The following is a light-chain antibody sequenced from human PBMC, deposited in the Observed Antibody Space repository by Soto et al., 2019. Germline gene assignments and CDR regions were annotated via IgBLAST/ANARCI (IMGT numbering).Light chain of an antibody. CDR2: AAS. Sequence: EIVTTQSPATLSASPGERATLSCRASQSVNSDLAWYQQKPGQAPRLLIYAASTRATGIPARFSGSGSGTEFTLTISSLQSEDFAVYYCQQYNNWSYTFGQGTKLEIK. V-gene: IGKV3-15*01. J-gene: IGKJ2*01. CDR1: QSVNSD. CDR3: QQYNNWSYT.